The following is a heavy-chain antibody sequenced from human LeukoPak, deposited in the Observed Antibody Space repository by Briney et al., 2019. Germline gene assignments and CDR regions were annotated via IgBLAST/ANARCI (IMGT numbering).Heavy chain of an antibody. CDR3: ASLSAAAGIADY. Sequence: ASVKVSCKASGYTFTSYDINWVRQATGQGLEWMGWMNPNSGNTGYAQKFQGRVTVTRNTSISTAYMELSSLRSEDTAVYYCASLSAAAGIADYWGQGTLVTVSS. J-gene: IGHJ4*02. CDR1: GYTFTSYD. D-gene: IGHD6-13*01. CDR2: MNPNSGNT. V-gene: IGHV1-8*01.